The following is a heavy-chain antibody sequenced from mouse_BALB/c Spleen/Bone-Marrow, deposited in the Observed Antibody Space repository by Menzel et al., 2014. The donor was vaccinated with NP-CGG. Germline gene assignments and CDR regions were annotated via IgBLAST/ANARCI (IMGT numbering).Heavy chain of an antibody. CDR2: INPNNGGT. CDR3: ARRPATWDTVYSIDY. J-gene: IGHJ2*01. Sequence: VQLQQSGPELVKPGASVKISCKPSGYTFTAYTMHWVKQSHGKSLEWIGGINPNNGGTSYNQKFKGKATLTVDKSSSTASLELRRLTSEDSAVYCCARRPATWDTVYSIDYLGQGTTLPVSS. V-gene: IGHV1-18*01. D-gene: IGHD4-1*01. CDR1: GYTFTAYT.